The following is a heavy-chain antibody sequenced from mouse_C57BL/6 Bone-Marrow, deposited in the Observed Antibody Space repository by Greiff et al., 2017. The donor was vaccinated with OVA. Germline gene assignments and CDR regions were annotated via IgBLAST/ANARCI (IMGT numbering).Heavy chain of an antibody. CDR3: ARDLYDGYDAGFDY. CDR1: GFTFSSYA. D-gene: IGHD2-2*01. J-gene: IGHJ3*01. Sequence: EVQGVESGGGLVKPGGSLKLSCAASGFTFSSYAMSWVRQTPEKRLEWVATISDGGSYTYYPDNVKGRVTISIDNAKNNLYLQMSHLKSEDTAMYYCARDLYDGYDAGFDYWGQGTPVTVSA. V-gene: IGHV5-4*01. CDR2: ISDGGSYT.